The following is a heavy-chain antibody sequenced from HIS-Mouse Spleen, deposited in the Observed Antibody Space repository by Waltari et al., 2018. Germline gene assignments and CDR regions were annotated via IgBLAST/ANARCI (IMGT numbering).Heavy chain of an antibody. V-gene: IGHV4-34*01. CDR2: INHSGST. CDR1: GGSFSGYY. CDR3: ARMGPASGSYGDY. J-gene: IGHJ4*02. Sequence: QVQLQQWGAGLLKPSETLSLTCAVYGGSFSGYYWSWIRQPPGKGLEWIGEINHSGSTNYNPSLKSRVTISVDTSKNQFSLKLSSVTAADTAVYYCARMGPASGSYGDYWGQGTLVIVSS. D-gene: IGHD1-26*01.